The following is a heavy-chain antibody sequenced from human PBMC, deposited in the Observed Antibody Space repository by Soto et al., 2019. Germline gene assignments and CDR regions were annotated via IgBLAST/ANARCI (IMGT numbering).Heavy chain of an antibody. CDR3: ARGIATADST. J-gene: IGHJ5*02. D-gene: IGHD6-13*01. CDR2: ISTSSSTI. V-gene: IGHV3-48*01. Sequence: EVQLVESGGGLVQPGGSLRLSCAASGFTFSSYSMNWVHQAPGKGLEWVSYISTSSSTIFYADSVKGRFTISRDNAKNSLYLQMNSLRAEDTAVYYCARGIATADSTWGQGTLVTVSS. CDR1: GFTFSSYS.